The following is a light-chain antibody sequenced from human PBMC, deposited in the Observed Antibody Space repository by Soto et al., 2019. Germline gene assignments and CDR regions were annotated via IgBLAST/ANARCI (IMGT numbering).Light chain of an antibody. CDR3: QHRNNWLGT. CDR1: QSVGSF. V-gene: IGKV3-11*01. CDR2: DAS. Sequence: PWERATLSCRASQSVGSFLAWYQQKSGQAPRLLIYDASNRAPGIPARFSGSGSGTDFTLTISSLEPEDFAVYYCQHRNNWLGTFGPGTKVDIK. J-gene: IGKJ3*01.